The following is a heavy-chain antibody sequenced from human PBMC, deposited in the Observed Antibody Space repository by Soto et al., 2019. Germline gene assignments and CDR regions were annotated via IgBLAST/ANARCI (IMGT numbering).Heavy chain of an antibody. Sequence: QVQLVQSGAEVTKPGASVKVSCKASGYTFSSYGISWVRQAPGQGLEWMGWISGYNGKTHYSQKFQGRVTMTTDTTTNTAYLELRSLRSDDTAVEYCARDMRDTSGWKKLSWGQGTLVTVSS. CDR2: ISGYNGKT. V-gene: IGHV1-18*01. D-gene: IGHD6-19*01. CDR1: GYTFSSYG. CDR3: ARDMRDTSGWKKLS. J-gene: IGHJ5*02.